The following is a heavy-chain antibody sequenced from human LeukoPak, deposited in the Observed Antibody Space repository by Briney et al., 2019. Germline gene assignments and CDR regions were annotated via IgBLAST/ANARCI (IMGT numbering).Heavy chain of an antibody. CDR2: IDTSSATM. J-gene: IGHJ5*01. Sequence: GGPLRLSGAASGMTFSKYSITGVRQAPGKGLEWVSFIDTSSATMYYTDSVKGRFTISRDNAKNSLYLQMNSLKVEDTAIYYCARDNWVDCWGQGTLVTVSS. CDR3: ARDNWVDC. V-gene: IGHV3-48*04. CDR1: GMTFSKYS.